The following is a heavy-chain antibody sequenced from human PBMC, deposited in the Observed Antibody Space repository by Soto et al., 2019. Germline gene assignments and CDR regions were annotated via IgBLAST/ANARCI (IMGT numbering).Heavy chain of an antibody. CDR2: ISYDGSNK. Sequence: PGGSLRLSCAASGFTFSSYAMHWVRQAPGKGLEWVAAISYDGSNKYYADSVKGRFTISRDNAKNSLYLQMNSLRAEDTAVYYWARGDSSGWFYYYYYGMDVWGQGTTVTVSS. CDR1: GFTFSSYA. J-gene: IGHJ6*02. D-gene: IGHD6-19*01. V-gene: IGHV3-30-3*01. CDR3: ARGDSSGWFYYYYYGMDV.